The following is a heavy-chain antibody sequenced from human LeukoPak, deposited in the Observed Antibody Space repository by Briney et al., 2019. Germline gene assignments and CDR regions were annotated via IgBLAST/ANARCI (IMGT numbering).Heavy chain of an antibody. CDR1: GFTFRTFA. CDR3: ATYRQVLLPFES. Sequence: GGSLRLSCAASGFTFRTFAMIWVRQPPGKGLEWVSSIFPSGDEIHYADSVRGRFTISRDNSKSTLSLQMNSLRAEDTAIYYCATYRQVLLPFESWGQGTLVTVSS. V-gene: IGHV3-23*01. CDR2: IFPSGDEI. J-gene: IGHJ4*02. D-gene: IGHD2-8*02.